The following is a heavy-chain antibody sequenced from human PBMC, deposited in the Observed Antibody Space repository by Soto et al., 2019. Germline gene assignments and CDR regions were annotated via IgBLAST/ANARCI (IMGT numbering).Heavy chain of an antibody. Sequence: ASVKVSCKASGYTFTSYAMHWVCQAPGQRLEWMGWINAGNGNTKYSQKFQGRVTITRDTSASTAYMELSSLRSEDTAVYYCAFYYYDSSGYYPPWRWGQGTLVTVSS. CDR2: INAGNGNT. D-gene: IGHD3-22*01. CDR1: GYTFTSYA. CDR3: AFYYYDSSGYYPPWR. J-gene: IGHJ4*02. V-gene: IGHV1-3*01.